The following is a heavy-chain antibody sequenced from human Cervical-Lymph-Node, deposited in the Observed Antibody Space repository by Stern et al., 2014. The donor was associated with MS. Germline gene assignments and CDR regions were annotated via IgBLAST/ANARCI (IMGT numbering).Heavy chain of an antibody. CDR1: GYIFTDYY. V-gene: IGHV1-2*02. Sequence: QMQLVQSGAEVEKPGASVKVSCKASGYIFTDYYLHWVRQAPGQGLEWMGRINPKSGGTSYAQSFQGRVTLTMDTSITTAYMDLSRLTSDDTAVYYCTRALRIADRPSPGGHWFDPWGQGTLVIVSS. CDR3: TRALRIADRPSPGGHWFDP. D-gene: IGHD6-6*01. CDR2: INPKSGGT. J-gene: IGHJ5*02.